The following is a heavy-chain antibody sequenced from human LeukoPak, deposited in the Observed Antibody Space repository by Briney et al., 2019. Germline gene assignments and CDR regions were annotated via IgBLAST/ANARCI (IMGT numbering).Heavy chain of an antibody. CDR1: GFTVSSNY. V-gene: IGHV3-66*04. J-gene: IGHJ4*02. CDR3: ARRGYGDYAPFDY. CDR2: IYSGGST. D-gene: IGHD4-17*01. Sequence: GSLRLSCAVSGFTVSSNYMTWVGQAPGKGLEWVSVIYSGGSTYYADSVKGRFTISRDNSKNTLYLQMNSLRAEDTAVYYCARRGYGDYAPFDYWAQGTLVTVSS.